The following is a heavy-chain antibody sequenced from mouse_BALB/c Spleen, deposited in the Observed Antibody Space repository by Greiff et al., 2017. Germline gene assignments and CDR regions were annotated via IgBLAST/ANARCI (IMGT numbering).Heavy chain of an antibody. J-gene: IGHJ4*01. D-gene: IGHD2-4*01. CDR2: IWSGGST. Sequence: VKVVESGPGLVQPSQSLSITCTVSGFSLTSYGVHWVRQSPGKGLEWLGVIWSGGSTDYNAAFISRLSISKDNSKSQVFFKMNSLQANDTAIYYCARSTMITAEGSMDYWGQGTSVTVSS. CDR3: ARSTMITAEGSMDY. V-gene: IGHV2-2*02. CDR1: GFSLTSYG.